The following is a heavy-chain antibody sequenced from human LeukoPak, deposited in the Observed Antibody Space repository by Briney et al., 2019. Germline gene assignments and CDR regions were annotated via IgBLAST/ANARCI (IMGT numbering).Heavy chain of an antibody. D-gene: IGHD2-15*01. CDR1: GGSISGYS. V-gene: IGHV4-59*08. Sequence: SETLSLTCSVSGGSISGYSWSWVRQPPGQGLEWIGYIYYSGSTTYNPSLTSRVTISVDTSKKQFSLKLSSVTGADTGVYYCARQTAGGGDFWGQGTLVTVSS. CDR2: IYYSGST. CDR3: ARQTAGGGDF. J-gene: IGHJ4*02.